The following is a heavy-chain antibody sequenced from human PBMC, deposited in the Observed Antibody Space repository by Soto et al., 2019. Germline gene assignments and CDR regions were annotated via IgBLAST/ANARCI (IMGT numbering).Heavy chain of an antibody. V-gene: IGHV4-59*08. CDR3: ARQGEVRGDHIYYMDV. Sequence: QVQLQESGPGLVKPSETLSLTCTVSGGSISSYYWSWIRQPPGKGLEWIGYIYYSGSTNYNPSLKSRVTISVDTSKNQFSLKLSSVTAADTAVYYCARQGEVRGDHIYYMDVWGKGTTVTVSS. CDR1: GGSISSYY. J-gene: IGHJ6*03. CDR2: IYYSGST. D-gene: IGHD3-10*01.